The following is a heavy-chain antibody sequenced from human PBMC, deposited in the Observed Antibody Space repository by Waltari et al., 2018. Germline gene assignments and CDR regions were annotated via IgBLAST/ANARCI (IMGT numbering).Heavy chain of an antibody. J-gene: IGHJ4*02. CDR3: TRGGRDSSWYWRD. CDR2: IKQDGSEK. Sequence: EVQLVESGGGLAQPGGSRRLSCAASGLSFRNYGMTWVRQASGKGPEWVANIKQDGSEKYYMDSVKGRFTISRDNAKNSLYLQMNNLRVEDTAVYYCTRGGRDSSWYWRDWGQGTLVTVSS. V-gene: IGHV3-7*01. CDR1: GLSFRNYG. D-gene: IGHD6-13*01.